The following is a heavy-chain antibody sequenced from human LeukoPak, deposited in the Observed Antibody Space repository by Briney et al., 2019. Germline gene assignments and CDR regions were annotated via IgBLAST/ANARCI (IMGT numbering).Heavy chain of an antibody. J-gene: IGHJ3*02. CDR1: GFTFSMYW. V-gene: IGHV3-7*01. CDR3: ARGGTYDI. CDR2: LKQDGSQT. Sequence: GGSLRLSCVASGFTFSMYWMTWFRQAPGKGLEWVTNLKQDGSQTNYVDSVKGRFTISRDNAKKSLYLQMNSLRGEDTAVYYCARGGTYDIWGQGTRVTVSS.